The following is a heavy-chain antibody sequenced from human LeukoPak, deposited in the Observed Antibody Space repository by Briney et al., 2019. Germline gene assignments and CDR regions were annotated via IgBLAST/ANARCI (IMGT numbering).Heavy chain of an antibody. J-gene: IGHJ3*02. CDR3: ARDGSWYYDSMVAFDI. V-gene: IGHV1-18*04. CDR2: ISAYNGNT. CDR1: GYTFTGYY. Sequence: ASVKVSCKASGYTFTGYYMHWVRQAPGQGLEWMGWISAYNGNTNYAQKLQGRVTMTTDTSTSTAYMELRSLRSDDTAVYYCARDGSWYYDSMVAFDIWGQGTMVTVSS. D-gene: IGHD3-22*01.